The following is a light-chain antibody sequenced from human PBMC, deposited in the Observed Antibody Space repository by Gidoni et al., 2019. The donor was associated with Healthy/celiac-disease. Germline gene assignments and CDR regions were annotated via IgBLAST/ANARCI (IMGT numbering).Light chain of an antibody. V-gene: IGKV4-1*01. CDR3: QQYYSTPQARART. CDR2: WAS. CDR1: QSVLYSSNNTTY. J-gene: IGKJ1*01. Sequence: DIVMTQSPDSLAVSLGERATINCKSSQSVLYSSNNTTYLAWYQQKPGPPPKLLIYWASTRESGVPDRFSGSGSGTDFPLTISSLQAEDVAVYYCQQYYSTPQARARTFGQGTKVEIK.